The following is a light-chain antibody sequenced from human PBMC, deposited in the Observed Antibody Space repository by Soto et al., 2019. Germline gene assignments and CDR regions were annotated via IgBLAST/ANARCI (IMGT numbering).Light chain of an antibody. CDR1: QSISSW. V-gene: IGKV1-5*01. CDR2: DAS. J-gene: IGKJ4*01. CDR3: QQLSSYPST. Sequence: DIQMTQSPSSLSASVGDRVTITCRASQSISSWLAWYQQKPGKAPNLLIYDASTLHSGVPSRFRGSGSGTDFTLTISGLQPEDFETYYCQQLSSYPSTFGGGTKVDIK.